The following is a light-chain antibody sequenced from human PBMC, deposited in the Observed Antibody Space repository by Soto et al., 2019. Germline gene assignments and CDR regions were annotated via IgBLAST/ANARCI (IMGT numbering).Light chain of an antibody. CDR2: DAS. J-gene: IGKJ4*01. V-gene: IGKV3-20*01. Sequence: EIVLTQSPTTLSLSPGEGATLSCRASQRLLSSYLVWYQQRPGQAPRLLIYDASTRAPGIPDRFSGSGSGTDFILTISRVEPVDFAVYYCQQFGRSVTFGGGTKVEI. CDR3: QQFGRSVT. CDR1: QRLLSSY.